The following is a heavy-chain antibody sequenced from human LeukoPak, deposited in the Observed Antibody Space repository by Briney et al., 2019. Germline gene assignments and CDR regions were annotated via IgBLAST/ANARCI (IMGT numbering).Heavy chain of an antibody. CDR3: ASEPKLRRPYYYYMDV. CDR2: INPSNGGT. D-gene: IGHD5-24*01. J-gene: IGHJ6*03. Sequence: ASVKVSCKASGYTFIGHYIHWVRQAPGQGLEWMGWINPSNGGTKDAQKFQGRVTMTRDTSISTAYMELSRLRSDDTAVYYCASEPKLRRPYYYYMDVWGKGTTVTVSS. V-gene: IGHV1-2*02. CDR1: GYTFIGHY.